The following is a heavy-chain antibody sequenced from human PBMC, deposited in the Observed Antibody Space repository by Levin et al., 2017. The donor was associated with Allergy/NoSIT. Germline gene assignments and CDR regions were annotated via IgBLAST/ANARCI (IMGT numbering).Heavy chain of an antibody. Sequence: GGSLRLSCKASGYTFTSYDINWVRQATGQGLEWMGWMNPNSGNTGYAQKFQGRVTMTRNTSISTAYMELSSLRSEDTAVYYCARGFRGPRNFDFWSGYYNNWFDPWGQGTLVTVSS. CDR1: GYTFTSYD. CDR2: MNPNSGNT. CDR3: ARGFRGPRNFDFWSGYYNNWFDP. J-gene: IGHJ5*02. D-gene: IGHD3-3*01. V-gene: IGHV1-8*01.